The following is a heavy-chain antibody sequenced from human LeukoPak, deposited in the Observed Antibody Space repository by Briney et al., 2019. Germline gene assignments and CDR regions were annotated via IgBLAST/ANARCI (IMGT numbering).Heavy chain of an antibody. CDR1: GYTFTSYD. D-gene: IGHD3-3*01. CDR2: MNPNSGNT. CDR3: ARAGQLRFLEWFSRDAFDF. J-gene: IGHJ3*01. Sequence: ASVKVSCKASGYTFTSYDINWMRQATGQGLEWMGWMNPNSGNTGYAQKFQGRVTITRNTSISTAYMEPSSLRSEDTAVYYCARAGQLRFLEWFSRDAFDFWGQGKMVTVSS. V-gene: IGHV1-8*03.